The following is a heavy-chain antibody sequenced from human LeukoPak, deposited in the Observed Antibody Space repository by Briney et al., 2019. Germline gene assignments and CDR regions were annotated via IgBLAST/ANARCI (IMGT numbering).Heavy chain of an antibody. V-gene: IGHV4-59*08. CDR3: ARGLRISGHSSSWYLGVTPSYYFDY. Sequence: SETLSLTCTVSGGSISSYYWSWIRQPPGKGLEWIGYSYYSGSTNYNPSLKSRVTISVDTSKNQFSLKLSSVTAADTAVYYCARGLRISGHSSSWYLGVTPSYYFDYWGQGTLVTVSS. CDR1: GGSISSYY. J-gene: IGHJ4*02. CDR2: SYYSGST. D-gene: IGHD6-13*01.